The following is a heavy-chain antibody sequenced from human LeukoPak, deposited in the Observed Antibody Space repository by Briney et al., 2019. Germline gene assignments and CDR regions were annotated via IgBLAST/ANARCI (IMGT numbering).Heavy chain of an antibody. D-gene: IGHD6-6*01. J-gene: IGHJ4*02. CDR2: INHSGST. Sequence: SETLSLTCTVSGGSISSGGYSWSWIRQPPGKGLEWIGEINHSGSTNYNPSLKSRVTISVDTSKNQFSLKLSSVTAADTAVYYCARLASSSRSVDYWGQGTLVTVSS. V-gene: IGHV4-39*07. CDR3: ARLASSSRSVDY. CDR1: GGSISSGGYS.